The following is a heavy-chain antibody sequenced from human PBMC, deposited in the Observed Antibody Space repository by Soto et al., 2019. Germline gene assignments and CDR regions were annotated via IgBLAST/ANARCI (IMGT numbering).Heavy chain of an antibody. J-gene: IGHJ6*02. CDR3: TTRYSSSFYYYYGMDV. CDR2: IKSKTDGGTT. CDR1: GFTFSNAW. D-gene: IGHD6-13*01. Sequence: GGSLRLSCAASGFTFSNAWMSWVRQAPGKGLEWVGHIKSKTDGGTTDYAAPVKGRFTISRDDSKNTLYLQMNSLKTEDTAVYYCTTRYSSSFYYYYGMDVWGQGTTVTVSS. V-gene: IGHV3-15*01.